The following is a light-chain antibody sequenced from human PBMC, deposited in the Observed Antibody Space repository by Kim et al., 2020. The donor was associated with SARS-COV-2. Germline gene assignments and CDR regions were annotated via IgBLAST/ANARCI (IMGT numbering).Light chain of an antibody. CDR3: QQTYSFPQIT. CDR1: QSISSY. Sequence: SVGYRVTSSCRASQSISSYVNWYQHKAGKGPKLLIYAASSLQSGVPSRFSGSGSGTDFTLTISSLQPEDFATYSCQQTYSFPQITFGQGTRLEIK. CDR2: AAS. V-gene: IGKV1-39*01. J-gene: IGKJ5*01.